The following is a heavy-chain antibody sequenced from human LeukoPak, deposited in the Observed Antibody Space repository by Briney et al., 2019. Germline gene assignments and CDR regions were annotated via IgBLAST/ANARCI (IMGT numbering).Heavy chain of an antibody. CDR2: INPNSGGT. V-gene: IGHV1-2*02. Sequence: ASVKVSCKASGYTFTGYYMHWVRQAPGQGLEWMGWINPNSGGTNYAQKFQGRVTMTRDTSISTAYMELSRLRSDDTAVYYCARDLAPYYDYVWGSSGFDPWGQGTLVTVSS. CDR3: ARDLAPYYDYVWGSSGFDP. J-gene: IGHJ5*02. D-gene: IGHD3-16*01. CDR1: GYTFTGYY.